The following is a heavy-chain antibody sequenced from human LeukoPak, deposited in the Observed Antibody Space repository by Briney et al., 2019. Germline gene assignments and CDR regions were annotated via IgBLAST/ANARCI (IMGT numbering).Heavy chain of an antibody. CDR2: IWYDGSNK. Sequence: GGSLRLSCAASGFTFSSYGMHWVRQAPGKGLEWVAVIWYDGSNKYYADSVKGRFTISRDNSKNTLNLQMNSLRAEDTAVYYCAREKIAAAGRAYYFDYWGQGTLVTVSS. J-gene: IGHJ4*02. D-gene: IGHD6-13*01. V-gene: IGHV3-33*01. CDR1: GFTFSSYG. CDR3: AREKIAAAGRAYYFDY.